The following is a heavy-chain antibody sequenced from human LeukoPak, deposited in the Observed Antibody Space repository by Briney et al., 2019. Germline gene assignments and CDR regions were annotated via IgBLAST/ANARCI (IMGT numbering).Heavy chain of an antibody. V-gene: IGHV1-69*04. J-gene: IGHJ4*02. CDR3: ARMDPYYYDSSGYYYGD. Sequence: GASVKVSCKASGGTFSSYAISWVRQAPGQGLEWMGRIIPILGIANYAQNFQGRVTITADKSTSTAYMELSSLRSEDTAVYYCARMDPYYYDSSGYYYGDWGQGTLVTVSP. CDR1: GGTFSSYA. CDR2: IIPILGIA. D-gene: IGHD3-22*01.